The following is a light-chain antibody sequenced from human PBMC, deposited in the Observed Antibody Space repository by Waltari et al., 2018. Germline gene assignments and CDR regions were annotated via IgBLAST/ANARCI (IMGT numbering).Light chain of an antibody. CDR1: NSDLGSSIL. CDR3: SSYVGSSFF. Sequence: QSALTQPASVSGSPGQSITLSCTGTNSDLGSSILVSWYQQHPGKAPKLLTYDVNKRPSTVSDRFSRSKSRNTASLTISGLQAEDEADYYCSSYVGSSFFFGGGTKLTVL. J-gene: IGLJ2*01. CDR2: DVN. V-gene: IGLV2-23*02.